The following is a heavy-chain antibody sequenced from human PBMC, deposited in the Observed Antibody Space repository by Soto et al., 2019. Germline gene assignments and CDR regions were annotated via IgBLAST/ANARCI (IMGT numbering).Heavy chain of an antibody. Sequence: QVQFVQSGAEVKKPGASVKVSCKASGYTFTNYAMHWVRQAPGQRLEWMGWINAGNGNTKDSPKFRGRVTITRDTSASTAYMELSSLRSEDTAVYYCARDQQRQLGRGYYGMDVWGQGTTVTVSS. V-gene: IGHV1-3*01. CDR3: ARDQQRQLGRGYYGMDV. D-gene: IGHD6-13*01. CDR1: GYTFTNYA. CDR2: INAGNGNT. J-gene: IGHJ6*02.